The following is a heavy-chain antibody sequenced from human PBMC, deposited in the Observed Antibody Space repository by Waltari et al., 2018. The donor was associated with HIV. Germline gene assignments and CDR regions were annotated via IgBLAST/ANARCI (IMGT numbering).Heavy chain of an antibody. CDR1: GGTFSSYA. D-gene: IGHD6-6*01. J-gene: IGHJ6*02. Sequence: QVQLVQSGAEVKKPGSSVKVSCKASGGTFSSYAISWVRQAPEQGLEWMGGLIPIFGPANYAQKCQGRVTMTGEESTSTAYMELSSLRSEDTAVYYCARLTEDSSSSEGYYYYGMDVWGQGTTVTVSS. CDR3: ARLTEDSSSSEGYYYYGMDV. V-gene: IGHV1-69*12. CDR2: LIPIFGPA.